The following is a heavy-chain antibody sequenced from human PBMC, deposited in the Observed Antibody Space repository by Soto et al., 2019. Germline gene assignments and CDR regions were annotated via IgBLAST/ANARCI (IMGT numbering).Heavy chain of an antibody. CDR3: ARHGVGATSSPSWFDP. CDR2: IYYSGST. V-gene: IGHV4-39*01. CDR1: GGSISSSSYY. J-gene: IGHJ5*02. D-gene: IGHD1-26*01. Sequence: SETLSLTCTVSGGSISSSSYYWGWIRQPPGKGLEWIGSIYYSGSTYYNPSLKSRVTISVDTSKNQFSLKLSSVTAADTAVYYCARHGVGATSSPSWFDPWGQGTLVTVSS.